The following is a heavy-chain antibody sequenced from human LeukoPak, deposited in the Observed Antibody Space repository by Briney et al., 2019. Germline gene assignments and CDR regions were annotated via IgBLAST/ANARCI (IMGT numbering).Heavy chain of an antibody. CDR2: IYYSGST. D-gene: IGHD6-13*01. Sequence: SETLSLTCTVSGGSISSYYWSWIRQPPGKGLEWIGYIYYSGSTNYNPSLKSRVTISVDTSKNQFSLKLSSVTAADTAVYYCAREEGAPIAAANIWGLGTKVTVSS. V-gene: IGHV4-59*01. CDR1: GGSISSYY. CDR3: AREEGAPIAAANI. J-gene: IGHJ3*02.